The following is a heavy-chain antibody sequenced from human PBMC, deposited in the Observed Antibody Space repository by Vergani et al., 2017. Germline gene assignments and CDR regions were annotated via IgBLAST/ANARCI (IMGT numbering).Heavy chain of an antibody. J-gene: IGHJ4*02. CDR3: ARVLVAGVRVGYFDY. CDR1: GGTFSSYA. D-gene: IGHD2-2*01. Sequence: QVQLVQSGAEVKKPGSSVKVSCKASGGTFSSYAISWVRQAPGQGVEWMGGIITIFGTANYAQKFQGRVTITADESTSKSYMELSILRSEDTAVYYCARVLVAGVRVGYFDYWGQGTLVTVSS. V-gene: IGHV1-69*01. CDR2: IITIFGTA.